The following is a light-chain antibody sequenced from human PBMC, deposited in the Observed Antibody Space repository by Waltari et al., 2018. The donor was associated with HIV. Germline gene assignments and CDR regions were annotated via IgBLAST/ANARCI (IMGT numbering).Light chain of an antibody. CDR2: DDS. J-gene: IGLJ3*02. V-gene: IGLV3-21*02. CDR1: NLGSKS. Sequence: SYVLTQPPSVSVAPGPTARITCGGKNLGSKSVHWYQQKPGPAPVLVVYDDSDRPSGIPERFSGSNSGNTATLTISRVEAGDEADYFCQVWDSSSDHRGVFGGGTKLTVL. CDR3: QVWDSSSDHRGV.